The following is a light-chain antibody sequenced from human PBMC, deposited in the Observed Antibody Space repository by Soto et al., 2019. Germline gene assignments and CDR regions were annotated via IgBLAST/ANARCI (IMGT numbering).Light chain of an antibody. J-gene: IGKJ5*01. Sequence: DIQRTQAPSTLSASVGDIVTITFRASQNIGTSLAWYQQTPGKAPKLLISDASTLESGVPSRFSGSGSGTDFTLTISSLEPEDFAVYYCQQRSSWPPTITFGQGTRLEIK. CDR1: QNIGTS. CDR2: DAS. CDR3: QQRSSWPPTIT. V-gene: IGKV1-5*01.